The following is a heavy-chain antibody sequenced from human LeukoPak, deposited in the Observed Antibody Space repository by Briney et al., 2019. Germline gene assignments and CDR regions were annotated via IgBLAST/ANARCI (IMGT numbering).Heavy chain of an antibody. CDR1: GGTFSSYA. D-gene: IGHD5-24*01. Sequence: GASVKVSCKASGGTFSSYAISWVRQAPGQGLEWMGGIIPIFGTANYAQKFQGRVTITADESTSTAYMELSSLRCEDTAVYYCARGRRDGRFYYYYYMDVWGKGTTVTVSS. V-gene: IGHV1-69*13. CDR3: ARGRRDGRFYYYYYMDV. J-gene: IGHJ6*03. CDR2: IIPIFGTA.